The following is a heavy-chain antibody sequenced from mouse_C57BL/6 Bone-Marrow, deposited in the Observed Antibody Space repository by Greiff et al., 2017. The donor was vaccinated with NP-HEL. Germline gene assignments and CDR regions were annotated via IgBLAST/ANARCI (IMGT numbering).Heavy chain of an antibody. CDR2: IGPGSGST. CDR1: GYTFTDYY. D-gene: IGHD2-1*01. CDR3: ARKEGNYLWYFDY. J-gene: IGHJ2*01. Sequence: VQLQQSGAELVKPGASVKISCKASGYTFTDYYINWVKQRPGQGLEWIGKIGPGSGSTYYNEKFKGKVTLTADKSSSTAYMQLSSLTSEDSAVYFCARKEGNYLWYFDYWGQGTTLTVSS. V-gene: IGHV1-77*01.